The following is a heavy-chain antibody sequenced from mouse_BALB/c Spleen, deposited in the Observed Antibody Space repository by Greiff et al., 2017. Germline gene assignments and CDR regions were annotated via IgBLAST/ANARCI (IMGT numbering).Heavy chain of an antibody. CDR3: ARWVYGHAMDY. V-gene: IGHV1-80*01. J-gene: IGHJ4*01. CDR1: GYAFSSYW. Sequence: QVQLKQSGAELVRPGSSVKISCKASGYAFSSYWMNWVKQRPGQGLEWIGQIYPGDGDTNYNGKFKGKATLTADKSSSTAYMQLSSLTSEDSAVYFCARWVYGHAMDYWGQGTSVTVSS. D-gene: IGHD1-2*01. CDR2: IYPGDGDT.